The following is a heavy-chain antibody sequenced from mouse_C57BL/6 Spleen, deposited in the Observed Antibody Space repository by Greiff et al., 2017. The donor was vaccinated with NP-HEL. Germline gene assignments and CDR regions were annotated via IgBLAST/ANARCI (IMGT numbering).Heavy chain of an antibody. Sequence: VQLQQSGPELVKPGASVKISCKASGYSFTSYYIHWVKQRPGQGLEWIGWIYPGSGNTKYNEKFKGKATLTADTSSSTAYMQLSSLTSGDSAVYYCASLAYYSNEGAMDYWGQGTSVTVSS. CDR1: GYSFTSYY. D-gene: IGHD2-5*01. V-gene: IGHV1-66*01. CDR3: ASLAYYSNEGAMDY. CDR2: IYPGSGNT. J-gene: IGHJ4*01.